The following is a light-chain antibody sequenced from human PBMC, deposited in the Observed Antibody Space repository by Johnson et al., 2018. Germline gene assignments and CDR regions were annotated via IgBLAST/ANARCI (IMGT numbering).Light chain of an antibody. V-gene: IGLV1-51*02. CDR1: SSNIGNNY. CDR2: ENN. Sequence: QSVLTQPPSVSAAPGQKVTISCSGSSSNIGNNYVSWYQQLPGTAPKLLIYENNKRPSGIPDRFSGSKSGTSATLGINRLQHGDEAEYYCGTWDSSLSPGNVFGTVTKFTVL. CDR3: GTWDSSLSPGNV. J-gene: IGLJ1*01.